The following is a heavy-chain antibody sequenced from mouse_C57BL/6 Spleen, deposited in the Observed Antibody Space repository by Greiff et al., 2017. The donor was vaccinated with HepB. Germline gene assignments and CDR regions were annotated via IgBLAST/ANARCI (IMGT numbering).Heavy chain of an antibody. J-gene: IGHJ2*01. CDR2: INPNNGGT. D-gene: IGHD2-5*01. V-gene: IGHV1-26*01. Sequence: VQLQQSGPELVKPGASVKISCKASGYTFTDYYMNWVKQSHGKSLEWIGDINPNNGGTSYNQKFKGKATLTVDKSSSTAYMELRSLTSEDSAVYYCATYSNYVPFDYWGQGTTLTVSS. CDR3: ATYSNYVPFDY. CDR1: GYTFTDYY.